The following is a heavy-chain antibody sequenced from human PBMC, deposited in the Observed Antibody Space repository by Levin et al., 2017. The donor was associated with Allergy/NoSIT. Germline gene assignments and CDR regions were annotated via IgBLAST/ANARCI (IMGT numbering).Heavy chain of an antibody. Sequence: SQTLSLTCTVSGGSISSGGYYWSWIRQHPGKGLEWIGYIYYSGSTYYNPSLKSRVTISVDTSKNQFSLKLSSVTAADTAVYYCAREGRRRLTFSPWGQGTLVTVSS. CDR1: GGSISSGGYY. J-gene: IGHJ5*02. CDR2: IYYSGST. V-gene: IGHV4-31*03. D-gene: IGHD1-1*01. CDR3: AREGRRRLTFSP.